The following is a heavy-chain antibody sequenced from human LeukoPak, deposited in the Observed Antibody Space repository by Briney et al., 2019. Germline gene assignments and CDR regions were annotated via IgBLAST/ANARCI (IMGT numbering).Heavy chain of an antibody. CDR2: INSSGGST. CDR3: ARGLDSSGYYAP. V-gene: IGHV1-46*01. D-gene: IGHD3-22*01. J-gene: IGHJ5*02. Sequence: ASVKVSCKASGYTFTSYAMNWVRQAPGQGLEWMGVINSSGGSTSYAQKFQGRVTMTRDTSTSTVYMELSSLRSEDTAVYYCARGLDSSGYYAPWGQGTLVTVSS. CDR1: GYTFTSYA.